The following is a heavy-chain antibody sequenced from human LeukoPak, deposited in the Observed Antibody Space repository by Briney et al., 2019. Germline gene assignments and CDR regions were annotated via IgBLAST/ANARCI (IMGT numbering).Heavy chain of an antibody. J-gene: IGHJ4*02. V-gene: IGHV3-30*18. CDR3: AKDFRIGYSAHFDY. CDR1: GFTFSSYG. Sequence: GGSLRLSCAAPGFTFSSYGMHWVRQAPGKGLEWVAVISYDGSNKYYADSVKGRFTISRDNSKNTLYLQMNSLRGEDTAVYYCAKDFRIGYSAHFDYWGQGALVTVSS. D-gene: IGHD2-21*01. CDR2: ISYDGSNK.